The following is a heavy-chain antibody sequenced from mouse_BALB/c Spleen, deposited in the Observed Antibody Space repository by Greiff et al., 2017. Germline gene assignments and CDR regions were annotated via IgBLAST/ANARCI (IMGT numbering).Heavy chain of an antibody. CDR3: ARSGDYYGSRYAMDY. Sequence: EVQLQQSGAELVKPGASVKLSCTASGFNIKDTYMHWVKQRPEQGLEWIGRIDPANGNTKYDPKFQGKATITADTSSNTAYLQLSSLTSEDTAVYYCARSGDYYGSRYAMDYWGQGTSVTVSS. V-gene: IGHV14-3*02. CDR1: GFNIKDTY. J-gene: IGHJ4*01. D-gene: IGHD1-1*01. CDR2: IDPANGNT.